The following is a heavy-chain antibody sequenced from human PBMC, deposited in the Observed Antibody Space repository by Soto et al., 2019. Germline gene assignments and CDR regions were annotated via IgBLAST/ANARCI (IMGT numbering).Heavy chain of an antibody. D-gene: IGHD2-8*01. CDR1: GYIFTAYS. Sequence: GASVKVSCKASGYIFTAYSMHWVRQAPGQGLEWMGVVNPSGRSTNYAQKFQGRITMTRDTSTSTVFMDLSSLTSEDTAVYYCAREENCSHGVCYSEYCHRWGQHTLLTISS. CDR3: AREENCSHGVCYSEYCHR. V-gene: IGHV1-46*01. J-gene: IGHJ1*01. CDR2: VNPSGRST.